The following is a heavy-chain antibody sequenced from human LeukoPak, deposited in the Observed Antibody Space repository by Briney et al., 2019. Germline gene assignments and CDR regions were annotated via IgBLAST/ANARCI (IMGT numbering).Heavy chain of an antibody. CDR2: ISSSSSYI. V-gene: IGHV3-21*01. D-gene: IGHD5-12*01. J-gene: IGHJ4*02. CDR1: GFTFSSYS. Sequence: GGSLRLSCAASGFTFSSYSMNWVRQAPGKGLEWVSSISSSSSYIYYADSVKGRFTISRDNAKNSQYLQMNSLRAEDTAVYYCARDPWTNSDYDGFDYWGQGTLVTVSS. CDR3: ARDPWTNSDYDGFDY.